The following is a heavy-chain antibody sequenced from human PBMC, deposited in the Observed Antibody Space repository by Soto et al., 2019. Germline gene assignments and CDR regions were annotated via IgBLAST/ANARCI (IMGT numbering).Heavy chain of an antibody. J-gene: IGHJ3*01. D-gene: IGHD1-7*01. CDR1: GYTFFKYF. Sequence: GASVEVSCKASGYTFFKYFIHWVRQAPGQGLEWIGIINPSRGSATYGPIFQGRVSLTTDMPTSTVYMELSSLRSEDTAIYYCARPLIGNTIDLWGQGTSVTVSS. CDR3: ARPLIGNTIDL. V-gene: IGHV1-46*01. CDR2: INPSRGSA.